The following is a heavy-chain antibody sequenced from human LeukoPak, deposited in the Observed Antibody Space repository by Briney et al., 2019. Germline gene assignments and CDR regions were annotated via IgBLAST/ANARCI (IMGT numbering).Heavy chain of an antibody. Sequence: ASVKVSCKASGYTFTSYGISWVRQAPGQGLEWMGWISAYNGNTNYAQKLQGRVTITADESTSTAYMELSSLRSEDTAVYYCARGAREGGFDYWGQGTLVTVSS. CDR2: ISAYNGNT. CDR3: ARGAREGGFDY. V-gene: IGHV1-18*01. J-gene: IGHJ4*02. CDR1: GYTFTSYG. D-gene: IGHD3-16*01.